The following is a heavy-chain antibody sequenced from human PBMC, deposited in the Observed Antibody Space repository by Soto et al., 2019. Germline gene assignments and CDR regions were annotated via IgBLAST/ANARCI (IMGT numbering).Heavy chain of an antibody. Sequence: WERRGAGRGLEWIGRIYDTGTTDYTPSLKSRVMMSVDTSKKQFYLKLRSVSDADTAVYYCARGRSLDSGYYGGIFDYWGQGSVVTVS. J-gene: IGHJ4*02. CDR2: IYDTGTT. CDR3: ARGRSLDSGYYGGIFDY. D-gene: IGHD3-22*01. V-gene: IGHV4-4*07.